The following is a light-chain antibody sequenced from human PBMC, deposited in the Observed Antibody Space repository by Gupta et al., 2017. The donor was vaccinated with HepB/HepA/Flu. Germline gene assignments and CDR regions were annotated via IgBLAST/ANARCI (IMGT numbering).Light chain of an antibody. CDR2: TAS. CDR3: QQVNSYPLT. Sequence: DIQLTQSPSFLSASVGDRVTITRRASQDINSYLIWYQQKPGKAPNLLIYTASTLQGGVPSRFSGSGSGTEFTLTISSLQPEDFATYYCQQVNSYPLTFGQGTRLDIK. V-gene: IGKV1-9*01. J-gene: IGKJ5*01. CDR1: QDINSY.